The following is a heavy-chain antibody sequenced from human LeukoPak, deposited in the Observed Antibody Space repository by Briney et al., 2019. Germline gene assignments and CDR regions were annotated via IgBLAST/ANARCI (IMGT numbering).Heavy chain of an antibody. CDR2: INHSGST. CDR1: GGSFSGYY. CDR3: ARGIEEGSSWYRY. V-gene: IGHV4-34*01. Sequence: PSETLSLTCTVHGGSFSGYYWSWIRQPPGKGLEWIGEINHSGSTNYNPSLKSRVAISVDTSKNQFSLKLSSVTAADTSVYYCARGIEEGSSWYRYGGQGTLVTVSS. D-gene: IGHD6-13*01. J-gene: IGHJ4*02.